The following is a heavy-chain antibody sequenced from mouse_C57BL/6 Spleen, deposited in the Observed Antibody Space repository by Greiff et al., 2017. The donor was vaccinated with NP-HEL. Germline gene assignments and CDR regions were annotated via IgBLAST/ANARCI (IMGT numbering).Heavy chain of an antibody. D-gene: IGHD2-4*01. J-gene: IGHJ1*03. CDR2: FHPYNDDT. Sequence: VQLQESGAELVKPGASVKMSCKASGYTFTTYPIEWMKQNHGKSLEWIGNFHPYNDDTKYNEKFKGKATLTVEKSSSTVYLELSRLTSDDSAVYYCARRYDYDGGYFDVWGTGTTVTVSS. CDR3: ARRYDYDGGYFDV. CDR1: GYTFTTYP. V-gene: IGHV1-47*01.